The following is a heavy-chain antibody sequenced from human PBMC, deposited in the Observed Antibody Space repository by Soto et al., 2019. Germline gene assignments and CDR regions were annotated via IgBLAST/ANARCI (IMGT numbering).Heavy chain of an antibody. CDR3: AREGGRHSGGIDY. V-gene: IGHV1-69*01. CDR2: IIPIFGTA. CDR1: GGTFSSYS. Sequence: QVQLVQSGAEVKKPGSSVKGSCKASGGTFSSYSINWVRQAPGQGLEWMGEIIPIFGTANYAQKFEGSVTITADESTSTADMELRSLRSEDTAVYYCAREGGRHSGGIDYWGQGTLVTVSS. D-gene: IGHD1-26*01. J-gene: IGHJ4*02.